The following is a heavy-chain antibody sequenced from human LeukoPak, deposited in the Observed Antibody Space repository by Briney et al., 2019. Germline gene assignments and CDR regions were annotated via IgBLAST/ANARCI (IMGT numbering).Heavy chain of an antibody. D-gene: IGHD6-6*01. V-gene: IGHV3-23*01. CDR3: VKDPYSSSSGGPYAMDV. CDR1: GFTFSSYA. Sequence: GGSLRLSCAASGFTFSSYAMSWVRQAPGKGLEWVSAIRSSGGWTYYADSVKGRFTISRDNSKNTLYLQMNSLRVEDTAVYYCVKDPYSSSSGGPYAMDVWGQGTTVTVSS. CDR2: IRSSGGWT. J-gene: IGHJ6*02.